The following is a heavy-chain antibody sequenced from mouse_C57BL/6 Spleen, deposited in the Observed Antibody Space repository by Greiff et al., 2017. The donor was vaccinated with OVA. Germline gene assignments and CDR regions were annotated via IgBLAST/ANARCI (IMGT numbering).Heavy chain of an antibody. CDR3: AREGRITTVVADYYAMDY. D-gene: IGHD1-1*01. CDR2: IYPRDGST. J-gene: IGHJ4*01. V-gene: IGHV1-85*01. CDR1: GYTFTSYD. Sequence: VQLQQSGPELVKPGASVKLSCKASGYTFTSYDINWVKQRPGQGLEWIGWIYPRDGSTKYNEKFKGKATLTVDTSSSTAYMELHSLTSEDSAVYFCAREGRITTVVADYYAMDYWGQGTSVTVSS.